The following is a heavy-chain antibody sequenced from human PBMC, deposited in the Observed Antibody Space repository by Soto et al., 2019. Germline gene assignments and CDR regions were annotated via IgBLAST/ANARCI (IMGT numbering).Heavy chain of an antibody. CDR1: GGTFSSYA. D-gene: IGHD2-15*01. Sequence: QVQLVQSGAEVKKPGSSVKVSCKASGGTFSSYAISWVRQAPEQGLEWMGGIIPIFGTANYAQKFQGRVTITADESTSTAYMELSSLRSEDTAVYYCARDGYCSGGSCTNWFDPWGQGTLVTVSS. CDR2: IIPIFGTA. V-gene: IGHV1-69*01. J-gene: IGHJ5*02. CDR3: ARDGYCSGGSCTNWFDP.